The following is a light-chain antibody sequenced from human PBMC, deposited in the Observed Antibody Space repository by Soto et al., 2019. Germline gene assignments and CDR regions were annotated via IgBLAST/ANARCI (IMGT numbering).Light chain of an antibody. V-gene: IGKV1-5*03. CDR2: KAS. CDR3: QHYSSYSRT. CDR1: QSISSW. Sequence: DIQMTQSPSTLSASVGDRVTITCRASQSISSWLAWYQQKPGKAPKLLIYKASNLEYGVPSRFSGIGYGTEFTLSINSLQPYDFATYYCQHYSSYSRTFGQGTKVEIK. J-gene: IGKJ1*01.